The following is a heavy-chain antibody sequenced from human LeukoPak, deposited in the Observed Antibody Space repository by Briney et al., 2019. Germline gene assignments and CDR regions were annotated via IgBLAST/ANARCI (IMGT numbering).Heavy chain of an antibody. CDR1: GYSISSGYY. D-gene: IGHD3-22*01. Sequence: PSETLSLTWAVSGYSISSGYYWGWIRQPPGKGLEWIGSIYHSGSTYYNPSLKSRVTISVDTSKNQFSLKLSSVTAADTAVYYCARPTSITMIGGAFDIWGQGTMVTVSS. J-gene: IGHJ3*02. V-gene: IGHV4-38-2*01. CDR3: ARPTSITMIGGAFDI. CDR2: IYHSGST.